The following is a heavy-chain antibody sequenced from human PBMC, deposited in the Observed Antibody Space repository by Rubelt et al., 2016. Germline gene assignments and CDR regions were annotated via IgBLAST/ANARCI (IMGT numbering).Heavy chain of an antibody. D-gene: IGHD2-2*02. Sequence: QVQLQQWGAGLLKPSETLSLTCGVSGGSFSGYYWSWIRQPPGKGLEWIGQIYYSGGTSYNPSLKSRVSLSVDTAKNQVPLKLNSVTAGDTAVYYCARHSNEYRFGKDVWGQGTTVTVSS. CDR1: GGSFSGYY. J-gene: IGHJ6*02. V-gene: IGHV4-59*08. CDR2: IYYSGGT. CDR3: ARHSNEYRFGKDV.